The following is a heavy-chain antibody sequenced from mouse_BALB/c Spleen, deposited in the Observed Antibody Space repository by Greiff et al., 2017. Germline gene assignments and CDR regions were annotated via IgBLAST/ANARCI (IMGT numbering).Heavy chain of an antibody. J-gene: IGHJ3*01. CDR2: IWGDGST. D-gene: IGHD1-1*01. CDR1: GFSLTGYG. CDR3: AREGPYYYGSGAWFAY. Sequence: QVQLKESGPGLVAPSQSLSITCTVSGFSLTGYGVNWVRQPPGKGLEWLGMIWGDGSTDYNSALKSRLSISKDNSKSQVFLKMNSLQTDDTARYYCAREGPYYYGSGAWFAYWGQGTLVTVSA. V-gene: IGHV2-6-7*01.